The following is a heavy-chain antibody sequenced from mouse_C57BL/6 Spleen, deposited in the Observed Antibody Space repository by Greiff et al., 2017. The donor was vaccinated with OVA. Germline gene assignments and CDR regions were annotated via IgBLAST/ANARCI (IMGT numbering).Heavy chain of an antibody. CDR1: GYTFTSYW. D-gene: IGHD1-1*01. J-gene: IGHJ3*01. CDR2: IDPSDSYT. V-gene: IGHV1-69*01. CDR3: ARSDYYGSSSFAY. Sequence: QVQLQQPGAELVMPGASVKLSCTASGYTFTSYWMHWVKQRPGQGLEWIGEIDPSDSYTNYNPKFQGKSTLTIDKSSSTAYMQLSSLTADDSAVYYCARSDYYGSSSFAYWGQGTLVTGSA.